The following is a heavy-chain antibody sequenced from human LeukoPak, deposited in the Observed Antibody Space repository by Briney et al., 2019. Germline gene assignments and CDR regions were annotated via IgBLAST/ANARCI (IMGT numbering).Heavy chain of an antibody. CDR2: ISSSSSYI. J-gene: IGHJ4*02. CDR1: GFTFSGYS. D-gene: IGHD6-13*01. CDR3: ARTLYSSSWYGTTATYYFDY. Sequence: PGGSLRLSCAASGFTFSGYSMNWVRQAPGKGLEWVSSISSSSSYIYYADSVKGRFTISRDNAKNSLYLQMNSLRAEDTAVYYCARTLYSSSWYGTTATYYFDYWGQGTLVTVSS. V-gene: IGHV3-21*04.